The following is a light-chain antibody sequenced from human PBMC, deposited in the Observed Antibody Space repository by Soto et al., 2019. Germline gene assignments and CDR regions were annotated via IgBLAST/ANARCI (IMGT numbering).Light chain of an antibody. CDR1: SSDVGSYNL. V-gene: IGLV2-23*01. CDR2: EGS. J-gene: IGLJ2*01. Sequence: QSALTQPASVSGSPGQSITISCTGTSSDVGSYNLVSWYQQHPGKAPKLMIYEGSKRPSGVSNRFSGSKSGNTASLTISGLQAEDEADYYCCSYAGSSIVVFGGGTNVTVL. CDR3: CSYAGSSIVV.